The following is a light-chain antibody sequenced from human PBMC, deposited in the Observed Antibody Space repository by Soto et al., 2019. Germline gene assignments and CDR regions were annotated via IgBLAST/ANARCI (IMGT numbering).Light chain of an antibody. CDR1: SSDVGRYNY. J-gene: IGLJ1*01. Sequence: QSALTQPASVSGSPGQSITISCTGSSSDVGRYNYVSWYQHHPGKAPKLMIYEVSNRPSGVSNRFSGSKSGNTASLTISGLQAEDETDYYCFSYTSSGTYVFGTGTKLTVL. CDR3: FSYTSSGTYV. CDR2: EVS. V-gene: IGLV2-14*01.